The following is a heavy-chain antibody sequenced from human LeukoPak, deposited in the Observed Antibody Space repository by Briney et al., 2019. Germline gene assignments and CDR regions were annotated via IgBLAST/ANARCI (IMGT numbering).Heavy chain of an antibody. CDR3: ARGGIAVAGTGVDY. V-gene: IGHV3-74*01. CDR1: GFTFSSYW. Sequence: PGGSLRLSCAASGFTFSSYWMHWVRQAPGKGLVWVSRINSDGSSTSYADSVKGRFTISRDDAKNTLYLQMNSLRAEDTAVYYCARGGIAVAGTGVDYWGQGTLVTVSS. J-gene: IGHJ4*02. CDR2: INSDGSST. D-gene: IGHD6-19*01.